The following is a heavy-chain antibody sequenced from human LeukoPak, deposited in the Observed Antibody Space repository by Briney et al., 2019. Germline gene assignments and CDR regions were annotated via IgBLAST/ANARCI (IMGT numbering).Heavy chain of an antibody. CDR1: GGSITIGRWY. V-gene: IGHV4-39*01. CDR2: IFYSGAT. CDR3: ATLNTAGWYFDN. D-gene: IGHD6-19*01. Sequence: SETLSLTCSVSGGSITIGRWYWGWLRQPPGKGLEWIGSIFYSGATNSNPSLRSRLNISVDTSKNQFSLKLGSVTAADAAVYYCATLNTAGWYFDNWGQGTQVTVSS. J-gene: IGHJ4*02.